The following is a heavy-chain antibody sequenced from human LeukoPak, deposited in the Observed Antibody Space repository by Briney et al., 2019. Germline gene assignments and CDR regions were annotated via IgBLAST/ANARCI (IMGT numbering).Heavy chain of an antibody. J-gene: IGHJ4*02. Sequence: SETLSLTCAVYGGSFSGYYWSWIRQPPGKGLEWIGEINHSGSTNYNPSLKSRVTISVDTSKNQFSLKLSSVTAADTAVYYCATGRDILTGYYVARKYYFDYWGQGTLVTVTS. CDR3: ATGRDILTGYYVARKYYFDY. CDR1: GGSFSGYY. V-gene: IGHV4-34*01. CDR2: INHSGST. D-gene: IGHD3-9*01.